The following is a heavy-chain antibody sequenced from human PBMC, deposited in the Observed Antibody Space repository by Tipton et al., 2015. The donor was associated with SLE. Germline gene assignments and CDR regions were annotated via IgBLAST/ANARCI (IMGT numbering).Heavy chain of an antibody. V-gene: IGHV5-51*03. J-gene: IGHJ4*02. CDR1: GYIFTRQW. D-gene: IGHD3-10*01. CDR2: VYPGDSDT. Sequence: QLVQSGAEVKKPGESLKISCKASGYIFTRQWIGWVRQMPGKGLEWVGIVYPGDSDTRYSPSFQGQVSISADKSNSTAFLQWSSLKASDAAMYYCARYYGHRGFDFWGQGTRVTVSS. CDR3: ARYYGHRGFDF.